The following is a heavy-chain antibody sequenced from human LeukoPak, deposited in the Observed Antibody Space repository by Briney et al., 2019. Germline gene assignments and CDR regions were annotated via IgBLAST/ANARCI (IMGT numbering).Heavy chain of an antibody. Sequence: GGSLRLSCAASGFTVSSNYMSWVRQAPGKGLEWVSVMYSGGSTYYADSVKGRFTISRDNSKNTLYLQMNSLRAEDTAVYYCARDRTYYDVLTGYSRDGYFDYWGQGTLVTVSS. D-gene: IGHD3-9*01. V-gene: IGHV3-66*01. J-gene: IGHJ4*02. CDR1: GFTVSSNY. CDR3: ARDRTYYDVLTGYSRDGYFDY. CDR2: MYSGGST.